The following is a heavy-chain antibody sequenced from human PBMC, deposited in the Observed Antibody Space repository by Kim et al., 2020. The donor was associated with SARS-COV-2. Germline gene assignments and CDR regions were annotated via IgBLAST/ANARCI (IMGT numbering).Heavy chain of an antibody. CDR3: ARAQLFHHYYYYGMDV. D-gene: IGHD3-10*01. Sequence: ASVKVSCKASGYTFTGYYMHWVRQAPGQGLEWMGWINPNSGGTNYAQKFQGWVTMTRDTSISTAYMELSRLRSDDTAVYYCARAQLFHHYYYYGMDVWGQGTTVTVSS. J-gene: IGHJ6*02. CDR2: INPNSGGT. CDR1: GYTFTGYY. V-gene: IGHV1-2*04.